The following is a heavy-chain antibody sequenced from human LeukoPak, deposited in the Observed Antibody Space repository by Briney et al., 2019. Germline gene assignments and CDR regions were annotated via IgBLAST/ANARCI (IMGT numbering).Heavy chain of an antibody. CDR2: ISWDGGRI. CDR3: AKDSHSDIFGAFDI. J-gene: IGHJ3*02. CDR1: GFTFDDSA. V-gene: IGHV3-9*03. D-gene: IGHD3-3*02. Sequence: GRSLRLSCAASGFTFDDSAMHWVRQAPGKGLEWVSGISWDGGRIVYGDSVKGRFTISRDNAKNSLYLQMNSLRAEDMALYYCAKDSHSDIFGAFDIWGQGTMVTVSS.